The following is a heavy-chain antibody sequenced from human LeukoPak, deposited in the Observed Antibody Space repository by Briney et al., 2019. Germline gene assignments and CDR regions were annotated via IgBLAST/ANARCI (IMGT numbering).Heavy chain of an antibody. CDR3: ARDTFLYYDSSGYCFDY. CDR1: GFTFSSYW. CDR2: IKQDGSEK. V-gene: IGHV3-7*01. J-gene: IGHJ4*02. D-gene: IGHD3-22*01. Sequence: PGGSLRLSCAASGFTFSSYWMSWVRQAPGKGLEWVANIKQDGSEKYYVDSVKGRFTISRDNAKNSLYLQMNSLRAEDTAVYYCARDTFLYYDSSGYCFDYWGQGTLVTVSS.